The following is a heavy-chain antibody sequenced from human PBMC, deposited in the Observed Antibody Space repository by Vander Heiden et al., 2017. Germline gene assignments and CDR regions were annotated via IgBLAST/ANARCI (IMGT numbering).Heavy chain of an antibody. CDR1: GFTFRSYN. J-gene: IGHJ6*02. Sequence: EVQLVESGGGLVKPGGSLRLSCVASGFTFRSYNMNWVRRAPGKGLEWVSSIDSSPATYIYYADSVKGRFTISRDNAKNSLYLQMNSLRVEDTAVYYCARAPYYYGPHYYGMDVWGQGTTVTVSS. V-gene: IGHV3-21*01. CDR3: ARAPYYYGPHYYGMDV. D-gene: IGHD3-10*01. CDR2: IDSSPATYI.